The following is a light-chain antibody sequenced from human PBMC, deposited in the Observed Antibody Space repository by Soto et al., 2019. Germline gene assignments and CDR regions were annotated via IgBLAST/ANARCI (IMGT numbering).Light chain of an antibody. V-gene: IGKV1-5*01. CDR2: DAS. J-gene: IGKJ4*01. CDR3: QMYSSSPIT. Sequence: DIQMTQSPSTLSASVGDRVTITCRASQSISSWLAWYQQKPGKAPKLLIYDASSLESGVPSRFSGSGSGTEFTLTISRLLPLDFEVYYSQMYSSSPITFRGGTKV. CDR1: QSISSW.